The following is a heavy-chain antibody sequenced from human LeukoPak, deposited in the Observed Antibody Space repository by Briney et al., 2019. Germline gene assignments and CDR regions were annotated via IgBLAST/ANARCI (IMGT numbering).Heavy chain of an antibody. CDR3: ARRGVATGAGFDY. Sequence: ASVKVSCKASGGTFSSYAISWVRQAPGQGLEWMGRIIPILGIANYAQKFQGRVTITADKSTSTAYMELSSLRSEDTAVYYCARRGVATGAGFDYWGQGTLVTVSS. CDR2: IIPILGIA. J-gene: IGHJ4*02. D-gene: IGHD5-12*01. V-gene: IGHV1-69*04. CDR1: GGTFSSYA.